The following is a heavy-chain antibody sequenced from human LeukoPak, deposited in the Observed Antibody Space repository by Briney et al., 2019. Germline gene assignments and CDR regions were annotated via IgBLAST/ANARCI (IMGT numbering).Heavy chain of an antibody. CDR1: GFTFSSYA. CDR3: ARGFNVGGATLYFDY. CDR2: ISSSSSYI. D-gene: IGHD1-26*01. V-gene: IGHV3-21*04. Sequence: GGSLRPSCAASGFTFSSYAMSWVRQAPGKGLEWVSSISSSSSYIYYADSVKGRFTISRDNAKNSLYLQMNSLRAEDTAVYYCARGFNVGGATLYFDYWGQGTLVTVSS. J-gene: IGHJ4*02.